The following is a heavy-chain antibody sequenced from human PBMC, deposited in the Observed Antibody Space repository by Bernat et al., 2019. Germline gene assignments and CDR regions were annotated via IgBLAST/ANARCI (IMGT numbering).Heavy chain of an antibody. D-gene: IGHD6-13*01. CDR1: GFTFSSYS. V-gene: IGHV3-21*01. CDR3: ARRLSSSWDY. Sequence: EVQLVESGGGLVKPGGSLRLSCAASGFTFSSYSMNWVRQDPGKGLEWVSSISSSSSYIYYADSVKGRFTISRDNAKNSLYLQMNSLRAEDTAVYYCARRLSSSWDYWGQGTLVTVSS. CDR2: ISSSSSYI. J-gene: IGHJ4*02.